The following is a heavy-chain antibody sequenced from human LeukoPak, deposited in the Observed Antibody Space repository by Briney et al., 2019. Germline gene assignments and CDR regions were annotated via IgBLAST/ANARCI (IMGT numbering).Heavy chain of an antibody. CDR3: TSRGFRLPLDAFDV. J-gene: IGHJ3*01. V-gene: IGHV4-39*01. Sequence: PSETLSLTCSVSGGPVTRSAYYWVWVRQSPGTGLEWLGSVYGNGDTYYNPSFESRVTIAIETSKNQFSLKMTSVTAADTAVCFCTSRGFRLPLDAFDVWGQGTRVAVSS. CDR1: GGPVTRSAYY. CDR2: VYGNGDT.